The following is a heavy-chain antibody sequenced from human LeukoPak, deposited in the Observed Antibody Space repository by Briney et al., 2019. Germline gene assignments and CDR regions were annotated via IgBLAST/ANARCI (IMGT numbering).Heavy chain of an antibody. V-gene: IGHV3-30*03. CDR1: EFTFNSHV. CDR3: ARAKFDSSGYYYRGFDI. Sequence: ALRLSCAASEFTFNSHVMHWFRQAPGKGLEWVAVISADGKTAYYADSLKGRFTISRDNAKKSLYLQMNSLRAEDTAVYYCARAKFDSSGYYYRGFDIWGQGTMVTVSS. J-gene: IGHJ3*02. CDR2: ISADGKTA. D-gene: IGHD3-22*01.